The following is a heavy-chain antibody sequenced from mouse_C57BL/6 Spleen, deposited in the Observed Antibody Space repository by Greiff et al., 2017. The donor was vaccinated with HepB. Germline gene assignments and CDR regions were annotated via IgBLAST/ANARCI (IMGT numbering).Heavy chain of an antibody. CDR1: GYSITSGYY. Sequence: EVKLVESGPGLVKPSQSLSLTCSVTGYSITSGYYWYWIRQFPGNKLEWMGYISYDGSNNYNPSLKNRFSITRDTSKNQFFLELKSVTTEDTATYYCARGTTVVDGYWGQGTTLTDSS. CDR3: ARGTTVVDGY. V-gene: IGHV3-6*01. CDR2: ISYDGSN. J-gene: IGHJ2*01. D-gene: IGHD1-1*01.